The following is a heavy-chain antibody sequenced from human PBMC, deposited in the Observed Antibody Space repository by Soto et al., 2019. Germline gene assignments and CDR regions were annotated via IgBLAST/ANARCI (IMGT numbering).Heavy chain of an antibody. J-gene: IGHJ6*02. CDR2: IYYSGST. V-gene: IGHV4-59*01. D-gene: IGHD2-15*01. CDR1: GGSISSYY. Sequence: SETLSLTCTVSGGSISSYYWSWIRQPPGKGLEWIGYIYYSGSTNYNPSLKSRVTISVDTSKNQFSLKLSSVTAADTAVYHCVGGLGPGCWGMGVWGQGTTVAVSS. CDR3: VGGLGPGCWGMGV.